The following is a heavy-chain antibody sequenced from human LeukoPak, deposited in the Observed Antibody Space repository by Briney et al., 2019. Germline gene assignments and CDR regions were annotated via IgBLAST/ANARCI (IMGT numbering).Heavy chain of an antibody. J-gene: IGHJ5*02. V-gene: IGHV4-34*01. Sequence: SETLSLTCAVYGGSFSGYYWSWIRQPPGKGLEWIGEINHSGSTNYNPSLKSRVTISVDTSKNQFSLKLSSVTAADTAVYYCASFYDSGSYQDLSWFDPWGQGTLVTVSS. D-gene: IGHD3-10*01. CDR3: ASFYDSGSYQDLSWFDP. CDR2: INHSGST. CDR1: GGSFSGYY.